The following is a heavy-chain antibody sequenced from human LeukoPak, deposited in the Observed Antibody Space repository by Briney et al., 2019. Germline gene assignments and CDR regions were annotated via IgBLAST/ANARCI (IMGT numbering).Heavy chain of an antibody. V-gene: IGHV3-23*01. J-gene: IGHJ4*02. CDR2: LRGNGDT. D-gene: IGHD1-1*01. Sequence: GGSLRLSCAASGFTFSSYWMSWVREAPARGLEWVSSLRGNGDTFYADSVKGRFTLSRDDSMNTVYLQLNNLRVEDTAVYYCAKANWISNADAVSWGQGTVVTVSS. CDR1: GFTFSSYW. CDR3: AKANWISNADAVS.